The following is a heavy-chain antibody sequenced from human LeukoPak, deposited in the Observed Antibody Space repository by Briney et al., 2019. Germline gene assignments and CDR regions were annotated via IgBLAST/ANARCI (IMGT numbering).Heavy chain of an antibody. J-gene: IGHJ5*02. D-gene: IGHD5-12*01. Sequence: SETLSLTCTVSGGSISTYYWSWIRQPPGKGLEWIGYIYHSGSTNYNPSLKSRVTISVDTSKNQFSLKLSSVTAADTAAYYCARGYSGYEGGYNWFDPWGQGTLVTVSS. CDR2: IYHSGST. CDR3: ARGYSGYEGGYNWFDP. CDR1: GGSISTYY. V-gene: IGHV4-59*12.